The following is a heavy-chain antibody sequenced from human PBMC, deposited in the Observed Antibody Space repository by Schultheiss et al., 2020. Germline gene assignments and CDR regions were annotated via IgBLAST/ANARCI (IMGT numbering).Heavy chain of an antibody. Sequence: GSLRLSCAASGFTFSSYSMNWVRQAPGKGLEWVSAISGSGGSTYYADSVKGRFTISRDNSKNTLYLQMNSLRAEDTAVYYCAKQNYPIPTHPGIAVAGGAVDYWGQGTLVTVSS. D-gene: IGHD6-19*01. CDR2: ISGSGGST. CDR1: GFTFSSYS. J-gene: IGHJ4*02. V-gene: IGHV3-23*01. CDR3: AKQNYPIPTHPGIAVAGGAVDY.